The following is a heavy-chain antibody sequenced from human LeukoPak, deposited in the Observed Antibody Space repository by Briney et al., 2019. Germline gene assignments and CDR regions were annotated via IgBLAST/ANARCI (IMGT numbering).Heavy chain of an antibody. J-gene: IGHJ3*02. Sequence: SVKVSCKASGGTFSSYAISWVRQAPGQGLEWMGGIIPIFGTANYAQKFQGRVTITTDESTSTAYMGLSSLRSEDTAVYYCARDYYDSSGYYGRNAFDIWGQGTMVTVSS. D-gene: IGHD3-22*01. CDR2: IIPIFGTA. V-gene: IGHV1-69*05. CDR1: GGTFSSYA. CDR3: ARDYYDSSGYYGRNAFDI.